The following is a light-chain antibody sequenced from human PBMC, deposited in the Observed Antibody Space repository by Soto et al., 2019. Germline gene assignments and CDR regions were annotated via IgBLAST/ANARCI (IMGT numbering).Light chain of an antibody. Sequence: DIQMTQSPSTLFASVGDRVTIACRASQSISSWLAWYQQKPGNAPKLLIYQASSLQSGVPSRFSGSGSGTEFTLTISSLQPDDFATYYCQQYNTYPLTFGGGTKVEIK. CDR2: QAS. J-gene: IGKJ4*01. CDR1: QSISSW. V-gene: IGKV1-5*03. CDR3: QQYNTYPLT.